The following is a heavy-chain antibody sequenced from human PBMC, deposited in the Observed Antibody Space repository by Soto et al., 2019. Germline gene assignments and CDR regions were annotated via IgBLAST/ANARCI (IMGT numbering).Heavy chain of an antibody. V-gene: IGHV3-9*01. CDR2: ISLNSGSI. CDR3: AKDMGSYLDY. J-gene: IGHJ4*02. CDR1: GFTFDDYA. D-gene: IGHD3-10*01. Sequence: EVQLVESGGGLVQPGRSLRLSCAASGFTFDDYAMHWVRQAPGKGLEWVSGISLNSGSIGYADSVKGRFTISRDNAKNSLYLQMNSLRAEDTAVYYCAKDMGSYLDYWGQGTLGTVSS.